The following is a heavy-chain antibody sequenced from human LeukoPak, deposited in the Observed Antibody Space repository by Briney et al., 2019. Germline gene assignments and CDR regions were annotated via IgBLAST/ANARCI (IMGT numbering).Heavy chain of an antibody. CDR2: ISYVGTNK. D-gene: IGHD3-10*01. J-gene: IGHJ4*02. CDR1: GFTFSSYA. V-gene: IGHV3-30*04. CDR3: ARDRGFEMGLFDY. Sequence: GRSLRLSCAASGFTFSSYAMHWVRQAPGKGLEWVAFISYVGTNKNYTDSVEGRFTISRDNSKNTLYLQMNSLRAEDTAVYYCARDRGFEMGLFDYWGQGTLVTVSS.